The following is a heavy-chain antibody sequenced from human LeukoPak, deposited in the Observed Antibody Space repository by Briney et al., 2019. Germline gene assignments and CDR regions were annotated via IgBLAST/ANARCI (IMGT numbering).Heavy chain of an antibody. CDR1: GYTFTGYY. J-gene: IGHJ4*02. CDR2: VNPNSGGT. V-gene: IGHV1-2*02. Sequence: ASVKVSCKASGYTFTGYYMHWVRQAPGQGLEWMGWVNPNSGGTNYAQKFQGRVTMTRDTSISTAYMELSRLRSDDTAVYYCARDQLYYGSGNWFDYWGQGTLVTVSS. D-gene: IGHD3-10*01. CDR3: ARDQLYYGSGNWFDY.